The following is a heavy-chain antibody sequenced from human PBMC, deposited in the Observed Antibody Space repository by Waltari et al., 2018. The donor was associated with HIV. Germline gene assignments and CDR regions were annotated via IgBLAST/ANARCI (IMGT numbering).Heavy chain of an antibody. Sequence: EVQLVESGGGLVQPGGSLRGACAACGFTFSSYWMSWVRQAPGKGLECVANIKQDGSEKSYVDSVKGRFTISRDNAKNSLYLQMNNLRAEDTAVYYCARLRGGYDFNYWGQGTLVTVSS. CDR3: ARLRGGYDFNY. V-gene: IGHV3-7*01. CDR2: IKQDGSEK. J-gene: IGHJ4*02. D-gene: IGHD5-12*01. CDR1: GFTFSSYW.